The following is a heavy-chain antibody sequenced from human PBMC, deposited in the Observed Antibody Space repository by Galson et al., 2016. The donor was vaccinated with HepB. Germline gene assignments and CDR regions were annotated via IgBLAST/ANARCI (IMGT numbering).Heavy chain of an antibody. CDR3: ASLIVVAPNFDF. Sequence: LSLTCAVSGGSIDNNWWSWVRQPPGKGLEWIGEIYPSGSTNYNPSLKSRLTMSVDKSKNQFSLKLSSVTAADTAVYYCASLIVVAPNFDFWGQGTLVTVSS. V-gene: IGHV4-4*02. D-gene: IGHD1-26*01. CDR1: GGSIDNNW. J-gene: IGHJ4*02. CDR2: IYPSGST.